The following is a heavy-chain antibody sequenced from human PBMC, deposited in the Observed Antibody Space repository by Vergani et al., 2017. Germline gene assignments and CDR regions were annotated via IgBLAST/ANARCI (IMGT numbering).Heavy chain of an antibody. D-gene: IGHD2-21*02. Sequence: EVQLVESGGGLVQPGGSLRLSCAASGFTFSSYWMSWVRQAPGKGLEWVANIKQDGSEKYYVDSVKGRFTISRDNAKNSLYLQMNSLRAEDTAVYYCAGDYAFRAWYCGGDCYRPYFDYWGQGTLVTVSS. V-gene: IGHV3-7*03. CDR2: IKQDGSEK. J-gene: IGHJ4*02. CDR3: AGDYAFRAWYCGGDCYRPYFDY. CDR1: GFTFSSYW.